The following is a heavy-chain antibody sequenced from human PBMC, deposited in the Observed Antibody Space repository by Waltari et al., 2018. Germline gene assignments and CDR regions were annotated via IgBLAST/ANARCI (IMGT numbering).Heavy chain of an antibody. J-gene: IGHJ3*02. D-gene: IGHD2-15*01. CDR1: GFSLSLFW. V-gene: IGHV3-7*04. CDR2: IETDGSKE. Sequence: EVQVVESGGALVQPGGSLKLSCAASGFSLSLFWRTLGRQAPGKGLGWVANIETDGSKEFYADSVKGRFTISRDNSMNSVYLQMNSLRAEDTAVYYCARAIVVVVAASDAFDIWGQGTMVTVSS. CDR3: ARAIVVVVAASDAFDI.